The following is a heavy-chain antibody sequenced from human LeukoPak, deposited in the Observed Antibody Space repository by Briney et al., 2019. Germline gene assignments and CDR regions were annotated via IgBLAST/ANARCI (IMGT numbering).Heavy chain of an antibody. J-gene: IGHJ4*02. CDR3: AKKANDYGDYLGFDY. D-gene: IGHD4-17*01. Sequence: GGSLRLSCAASGFTFSSYAMSWVRKAPGKGLEWVSAISGSGGSTYYADSVKGRFTISRDNSKNTLYLQMNSLRAEDTAVYYCAKKANDYGDYLGFDYWGQGTLVTVSS. CDR2: ISGSGGST. V-gene: IGHV3-23*01. CDR1: GFTFSSYA.